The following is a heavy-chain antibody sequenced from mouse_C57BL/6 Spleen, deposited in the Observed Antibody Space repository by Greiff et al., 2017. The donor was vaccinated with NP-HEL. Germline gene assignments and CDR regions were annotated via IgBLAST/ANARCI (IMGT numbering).Heavy chain of an antibody. J-gene: IGHJ2*01. CDR3: ASIDYDPYYFDY. CDR2: IYPGSGST. Sequence: QVQLQQSGAELVKPGASVKMSCKASGYTFTSYWITWVKQRPGQGLEWIGDIYPGSGSTNYNEKFKSKATLTVDTSSSTAYMQLSSLTSEDSAVYYCASIDYDPYYFDYWGQGTTLTVSS. CDR1: GYTFTSYW. V-gene: IGHV1-55*01. D-gene: IGHD2-4*01.